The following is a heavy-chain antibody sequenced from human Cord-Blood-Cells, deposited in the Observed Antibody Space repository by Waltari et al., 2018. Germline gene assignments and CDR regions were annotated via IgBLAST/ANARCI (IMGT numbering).Heavy chain of an antibody. CDR3: ARKHDFWSGYYDY. Sequence: QVQLQESGQGLVKPSPTLSLTCTVPGGSISSGSDYCSWIRQPAGKGLEWIVYIYTSGSTNYNPSLKSRVTISVDTSKNQFSLKLSSVTAADTAVYYCARKHDFWSGYYDYWGQGTLVTVSS. J-gene: IGHJ4*02. CDR1: GGSISSGSDY. D-gene: IGHD3-3*01. V-gene: IGHV4-61*09. CDR2: IYTSGST.